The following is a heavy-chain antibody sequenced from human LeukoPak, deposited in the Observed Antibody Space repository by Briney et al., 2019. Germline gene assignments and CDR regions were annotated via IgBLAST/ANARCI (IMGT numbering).Heavy chain of an antibody. CDR2: ITGSDGDT. CDR1: GLTFSNSA. D-gene: IGHD5-24*01. CDR3: AKVPKTSSNYYFYF. J-gene: IGHJ4*02. Sequence: PGGSLRLSCAASGLTFSNSAMTWVRQTPGKGLEWVSTITGSDGDTFYADSAKGRFTISRDNSKNTLYLLMDSLRAEDTAVYYCAKVPKTSSNYYFYFWGQGTLVTVSS. V-gene: IGHV3-23*01.